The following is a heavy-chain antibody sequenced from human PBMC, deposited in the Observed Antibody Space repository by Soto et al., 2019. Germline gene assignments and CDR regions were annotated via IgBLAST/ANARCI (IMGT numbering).Heavy chain of an antibody. D-gene: IGHD1-26*01. CDR2: ISYDGSNK. V-gene: IGHV3-30*18. CDR1: GFTFRSYG. Sequence: PGGSLRLSCAASGFTFRSYGMHWVRQAPGKGLEWVTVISYDGSNKYYADSVKGRFTISRDNSKNTLYLQMHSLRPGDTALYYCAKGGVGSTSNAFDIWGQGTMVTVSS. J-gene: IGHJ3*02. CDR3: AKGGVGSTSNAFDI.